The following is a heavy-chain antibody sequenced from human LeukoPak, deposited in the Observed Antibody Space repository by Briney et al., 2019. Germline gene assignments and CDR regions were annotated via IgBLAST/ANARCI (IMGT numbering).Heavy chain of an antibody. J-gene: IGHJ6*04. V-gene: IGHV3-33*01. Sequence: GGSLRLSCAASGFTFSSYGMHWVRLAPGKGLEWVAVIWYDGSNKYYADSVKGRFTISRDNSKNTLYLQMNSLRAEDTAVYYCARAKYYGTGRYRYYYYGMDVWGKGTTVTVSS. CDR3: ARAKYYGTGRYRYYYYGMDV. CDR1: GFTFSSYG. D-gene: IGHD3-10*01. CDR2: IWYDGSNK.